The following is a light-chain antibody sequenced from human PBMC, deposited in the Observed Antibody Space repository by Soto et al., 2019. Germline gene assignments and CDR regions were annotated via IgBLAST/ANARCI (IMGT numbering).Light chain of an antibody. Sequence: EIVLTQSPGTLSLSPGEIATLSCRASQSVSSSYLAWYQQKPGQAPRLLIYGASRRATGIPDRFSGSGSGTDFTLTMSRLEPEDFAVYYCQHYGTSWTFGQGTKVEIK. CDR2: GAS. CDR3: QHYGTSWT. V-gene: IGKV3-20*01. J-gene: IGKJ1*01. CDR1: QSVSSSY.